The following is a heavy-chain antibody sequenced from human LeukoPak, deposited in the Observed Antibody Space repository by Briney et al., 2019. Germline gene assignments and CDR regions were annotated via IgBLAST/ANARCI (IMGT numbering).Heavy chain of an antibody. J-gene: IGHJ6*02. CDR1: GFTFSSYW. V-gene: IGHV3-74*01. CDR3: ARERVMVTAIEDCYYGMDV. CDR2: INSDGSST. Sequence: GGSLRLSCAASGFTFSSYWMHWVRQAPGKGLVWVSRINSDGSSTSYADSVKGRFTISRDNAKNTLYLQMNSLRAEDTAVYYCARERVMVTAIEDCYYGMDVWGQGTTVTVSS. D-gene: IGHD2-21*02.